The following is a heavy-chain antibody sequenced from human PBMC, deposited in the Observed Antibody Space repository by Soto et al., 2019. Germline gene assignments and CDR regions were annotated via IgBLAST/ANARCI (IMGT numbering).Heavy chain of an antibody. Sequence: SETLSLTCTISGGSISVYYWSWIRQSPGEGLEWIGEFSYSGSLNYNPSLKGRVAVSLDTSTNHFSLTMTSVTAADTAVYFCAGGPRYWSFALWGRGTLVTVSS. V-gene: IGHV4-59*12. CDR1: GGSISVYY. CDR3: AGGPRYWSFAL. CDR2: FSYSGSL. D-gene: IGHD1-20*01. J-gene: IGHJ2*01.